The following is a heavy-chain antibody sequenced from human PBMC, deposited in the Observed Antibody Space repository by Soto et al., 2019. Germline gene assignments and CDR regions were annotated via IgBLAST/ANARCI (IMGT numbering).Heavy chain of an antibody. J-gene: IGHJ4*02. CDR1: GFPFGSYE. Sequence: GGSLRLSCAASGFPFGSYEMNWVRQAPGKGLEWVSYISSSGSTSYYADSVKGRFTISRDNAKNSLYLEMNSLRAEDMAVYYCAVTMIMVVGFDYWGQGTRVTVSS. CDR3: AVTMIMVVGFDY. D-gene: IGHD2-15*01. CDR2: ISSSGSTS. V-gene: IGHV3-48*03.